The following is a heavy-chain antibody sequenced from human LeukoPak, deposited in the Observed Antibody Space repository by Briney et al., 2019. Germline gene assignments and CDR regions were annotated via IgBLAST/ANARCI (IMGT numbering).Heavy chain of an antibody. CDR2: INHSGST. CDR3: ARGDGRDGYKGRLDY. J-gene: IGHJ4*02. V-gene: IGHV4-34*01. CDR1: GGSFSGYY. Sequence: SETLSLTCAVYGGSFSGYYWSWIRQPPGEGLEWIGEINHSGSTNYNPSLKSRVTISVDTSKHQFSLKLSSVTAADTAVYYCARGDGRDGYKGRLDYWGQGTLVTVSS. D-gene: IGHD5-24*01.